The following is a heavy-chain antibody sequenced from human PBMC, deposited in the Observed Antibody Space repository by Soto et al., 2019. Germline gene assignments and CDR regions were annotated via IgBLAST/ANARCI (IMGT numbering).Heavy chain of an antibody. J-gene: IGHJ4*02. Sequence: GASVKVSCRASGGTFSSYAISWVRQAPGQGLEWMGGIIPIFGTANYAQKFQGRVTITADESTSTAYMELSSLRSEDTAVYYCARNYYDSSGPLSGAFDYWGQGTLVTVSS. V-gene: IGHV1-69*13. CDR2: IIPIFGTA. CDR3: ARNYYDSSGPLSGAFDY. D-gene: IGHD3-22*01. CDR1: GGTFSSYA.